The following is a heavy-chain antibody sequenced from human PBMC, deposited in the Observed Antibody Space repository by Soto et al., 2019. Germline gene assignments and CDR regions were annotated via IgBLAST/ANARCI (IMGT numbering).Heavy chain of an antibody. CDR3: VRFGGAAAGPGDY. J-gene: IGHJ4*02. CDR1: EFTFSSYE. D-gene: IGHD6-13*01. V-gene: IGHV3-48*03. CDR2: ISSSGSTI. Sequence: GGSLRLSCVASEFTFSSYEMNWVRQSPGKGLEWVSYISSSGSTIYYTDSVKGRFTISRDNAKKSLYLQMNSLRAEDTAVYYCVRFGGAAAGPGDYWGQGTLVTVSS.